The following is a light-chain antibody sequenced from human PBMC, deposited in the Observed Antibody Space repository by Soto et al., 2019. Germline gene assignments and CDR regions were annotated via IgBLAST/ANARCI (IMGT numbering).Light chain of an antibody. Sequence: DIQVAQSPSTLSASVGDRVTITCRASQSISTWLAWYQHKPGTAPKLLIYKASTLDRGFSSRFSGSGSETEFTLTISSLQPEDSATYYCQQYSSYSPWLFGQGTKVEI. CDR1: QSISTW. V-gene: IGKV1-5*03. J-gene: IGKJ1*01. CDR3: QQYSSYSPWL. CDR2: KAS.